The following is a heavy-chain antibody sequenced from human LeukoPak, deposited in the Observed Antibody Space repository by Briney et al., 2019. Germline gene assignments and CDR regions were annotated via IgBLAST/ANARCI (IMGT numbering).Heavy chain of an antibody. Sequence: SVKVSCKASGGTFSSYTISWVRQALGQGLEWMGRIIPILGIANYAQKFQGRVTITADKSTSTAYMELSSLRSEDTAVYYCARVDCSGGSCLFDPWGQGTLVTVSS. V-gene: IGHV1-69*02. D-gene: IGHD2-15*01. CDR3: ARVDCSGGSCLFDP. CDR2: IIPILGIA. J-gene: IGHJ5*02. CDR1: GGTFSSYT.